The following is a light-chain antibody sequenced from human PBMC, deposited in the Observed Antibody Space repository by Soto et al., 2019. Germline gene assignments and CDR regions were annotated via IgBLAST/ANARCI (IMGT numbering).Light chain of an antibody. CDR3: VSYSTSSTDVV. J-gene: IGLJ2*01. CDR2: DVS. V-gene: IGLV2-14*01. Sequence: QSALTQPASVSGSPGQSITISCTGTSDDIDSYTYVSWYQQYPGRAPKVMIYDVSSRPPGVSNRFSGSKSGNTASLTISGLQAEDEADYYCVSYSTSSTDVVFGGGTKVTV. CDR1: SDDIDSYTY.